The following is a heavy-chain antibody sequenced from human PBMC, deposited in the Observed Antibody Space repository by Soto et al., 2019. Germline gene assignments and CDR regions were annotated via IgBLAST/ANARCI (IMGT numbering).Heavy chain of an antibody. CDR1: GYTFTSYY. J-gene: IGHJ3*02. V-gene: IGHV1-46*03. D-gene: IGHD3-16*02. Sequence: GASVKVSCKASGYTFTSYYMHWVRQAPGQGLEWMGIINPSGGSTSCAQKFQGRVTMTRDTSTSTVYMELSSLRSEDTAVYYCARDPLGVIPIPDAFDIWGQGTMVTLSS. CDR3: ARDPLGVIPIPDAFDI. CDR2: INPSGGST.